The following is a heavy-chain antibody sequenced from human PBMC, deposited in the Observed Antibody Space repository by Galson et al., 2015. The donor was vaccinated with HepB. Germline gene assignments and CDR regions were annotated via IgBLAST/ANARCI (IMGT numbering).Heavy chain of an antibody. CDR3: ARDNDFWRGPSYYYYGMDV. Sequence: SVKVSCKASGYTFTSYYMHWVRQAPGQGLEWMGIINPSGGSTSYAQKFQGRVTMTRDTSTSTVYMELSSPRSEDTAVYYCARDNDFWRGPSYYYYGMDVWGQGTRSPSP. J-gene: IGHJ6*02. CDR2: INPSGGST. D-gene: IGHD3-3*01. CDR1: GYTFTSYY. V-gene: IGHV1-46*01.